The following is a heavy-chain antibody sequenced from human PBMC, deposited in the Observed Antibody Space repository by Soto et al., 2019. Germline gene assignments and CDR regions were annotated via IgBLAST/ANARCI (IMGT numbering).Heavy chain of an antibody. CDR3: ARKPLVVATIYYYYYYYMDV. CDR1: GFTFSSYA. Sequence: PGGSLRLSCSASGFTFSSYAMHWVRQAPGKGLECVSSISSSSSYIYYADSVKGRFTISRDNAKNSLYLQMNSLRAEDTAVYYCARKPLVVATIYYYYYYYMDVWGKGTTVTVSS. CDR2: ISSSSSYI. D-gene: IGHD5-12*01. V-gene: IGHV3-21*01. J-gene: IGHJ6*03.